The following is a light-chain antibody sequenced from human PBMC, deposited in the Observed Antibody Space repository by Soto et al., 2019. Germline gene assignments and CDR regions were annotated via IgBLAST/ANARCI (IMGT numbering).Light chain of an antibody. CDR1: HRISNW. CDR2: KAS. Sequence: DIPMTQSPSALSASVGDRVTITCRASHRISNWLAWYQQKPGKAPKLPIYKASTLQTGVPSRFSGSGFGTEFTLTITSLQPDDFATYYCQQYYTPWAFGQGTRVEIK. J-gene: IGKJ1*01. CDR3: QQYYTPWA. V-gene: IGKV1-5*03.